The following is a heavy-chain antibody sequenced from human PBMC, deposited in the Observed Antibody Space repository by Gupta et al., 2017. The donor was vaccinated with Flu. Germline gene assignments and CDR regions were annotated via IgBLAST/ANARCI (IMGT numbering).Heavy chain of an antibody. CDR1: GFTFSNVW. D-gene: IGHD3-22*01. V-gene: IGHV3-15*01. J-gene: IGHJ4*02. CDR2: IKRTSEGGT. CDR3: TTDITMISGGNYPDY. Sequence: EVQLVESGGGLAKPGGSLRLSCVASGFTFSNVWMSWVRQAPGKGLEWVGRIKRTSEGGTDHADPVKGRFTISRDDSKSTMYLQMNSLKFEDTGVYYCTTDITMISGGNYPDYWGQGTLVTVS.